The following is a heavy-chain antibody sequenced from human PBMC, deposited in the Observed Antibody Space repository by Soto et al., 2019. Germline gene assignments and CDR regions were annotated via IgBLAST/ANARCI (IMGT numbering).Heavy chain of an antibody. Sequence: PSETLSLTCAVYGGSFSGYYGSWIRQPPGKGLEWIGEINHSGSTNYNPSLKRRVTISVDTSKNQFSLKLSFVTAADTAVYYCAIGLGYSFVYVVRNGMDVWGQGTTVTVSS. CDR1: GGSFSGYY. D-gene: IGHD5-18*01. CDR2: INHSGST. CDR3: AIGLGYSFVYVVRNGMDV. J-gene: IGHJ6*02. V-gene: IGHV4-34*01.